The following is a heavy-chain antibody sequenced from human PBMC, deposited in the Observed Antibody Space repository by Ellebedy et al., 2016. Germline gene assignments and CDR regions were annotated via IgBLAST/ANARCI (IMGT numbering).Heavy chain of an antibody. D-gene: IGHD4-17*01. J-gene: IGHJ4*02. Sequence: SLKISCAASGLTFGGNDMHWVRQTPGKGLEWVSGISWNSATSGYADSVKGRFTISRDNAKNSLYLQMNSLRAEDTALYYCAKGHYGDYWLVSFDYWGQGTLVTVSS. CDR2: ISWNSATS. CDR3: AKGHYGDYWLVSFDY. CDR1: GLTFGGND. V-gene: IGHV3-9*01.